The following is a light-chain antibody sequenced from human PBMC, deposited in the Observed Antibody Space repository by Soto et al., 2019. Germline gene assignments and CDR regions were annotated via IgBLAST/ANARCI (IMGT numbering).Light chain of an antibody. CDR2: DAS. CDR3: HQYENWPQT. CDR1: QSVSSRN. J-gene: IGKJ1*01. Sequence: EIVLTHSPGTLSLSPGERATLSCRARQSVSSRNLAWYQQKPGQAPRLLIYDASSRATGIPDRFSGGGSGTDFTLTISSLQSEDFALYYCHQYENWPQTFGQGTKVDIK. V-gene: IGKV3-20*01.